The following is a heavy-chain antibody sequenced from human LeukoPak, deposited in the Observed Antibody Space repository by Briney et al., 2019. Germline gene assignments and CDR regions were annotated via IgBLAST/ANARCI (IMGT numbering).Heavy chain of an antibody. CDR3: AKVLRGVITYFDY. Sequence: GGSLRLSCAASGFTFTTYWMHWVRQVPGKGLVWVARIKGDGSSTRHADSMKGRFTISRGNAKNTLYLQMNSLRDEDTAVYYCAKVLRGVITYFDYWGQGTLVTVSS. V-gene: IGHV3-74*01. D-gene: IGHD3-10*01. CDR1: GFTFTTYW. CDR2: IKGDGSST. J-gene: IGHJ4*02.